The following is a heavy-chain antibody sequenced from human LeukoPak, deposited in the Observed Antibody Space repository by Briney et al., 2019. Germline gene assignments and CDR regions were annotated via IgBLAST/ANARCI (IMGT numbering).Heavy chain of an antibody. CDR3: VKDPGEQWLVDFDY. CDR2: ISGSGGST. V-gene: IGHV3-23*01. J-gene: IGHJ4*02. CDR1: GFTFSSYA. Sequence: TGGSLRLSCAASGFTFSSYAMSWVRQAPGKGLEWVSAISGSGGSTYYADSVKGRFTISRDNSKNTLYLQMNSLRAEDTAVYYCVKDPGEQWLVDFDYWGQGTLVTVSS. D-gene: IGHD6-19*01.